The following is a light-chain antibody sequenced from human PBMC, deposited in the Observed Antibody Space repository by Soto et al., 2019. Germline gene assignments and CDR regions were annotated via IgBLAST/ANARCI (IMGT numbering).Light chain of an antibody. CDR2: AAS. J-gene: IGKJ5*01. Sequence: DIQMTQSPSSLSASVGDRVTITCRASQNIFNYLNWYQQKPGKAPKLLIYAASSLQSGVPSRFSGSGSGTDFTLTINSLQADDFATYYCQQHNSFSITFGQGTRLEIK. CDR1: QNIFNY. V-gene: IGKV1-39*01. CDR3: QQHNSFSIT.